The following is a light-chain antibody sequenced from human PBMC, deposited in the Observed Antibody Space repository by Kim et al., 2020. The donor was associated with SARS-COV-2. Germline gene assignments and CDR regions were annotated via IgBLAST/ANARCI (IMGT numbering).Light chain of an antibody. J-gene: IGKJ2*01. CDR3: QPYDSHPYT. V-gene: IGKV1-5*03. CDR2: KAS. CDR1: QSVSSW. Sequence: DIQMTQSPSTLSASVGDRVTITCRASQSVSSWLAWYQQKPGKAPKLLLYKASTLEGGVPSRFSGRGSGTEFTLTINSLQPDDFATYSCQPYDSHPYTFGQGTKLDIK.